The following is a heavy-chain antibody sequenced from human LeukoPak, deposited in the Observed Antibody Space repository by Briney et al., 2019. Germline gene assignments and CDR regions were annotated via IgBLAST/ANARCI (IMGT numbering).Heavy chain of an antibody. J-gene: IGHJ4*02. Sequence: GGSLRLSCAASGFTFSNAWMSWVRQAPGKGLEWVGRIKSETDGGTTDYAAPVKGRFTISRDDSKNTLYLQMNSLKTEDTAVYYCTSDFWSGYSYFDYWGQGTLVTVSS. V-gene: IGHV3-15*01. D-gene: IGHD3-3*01. CDR3: TSDFWSGYSYFDY. CDR2: IKSETDGGTT. CDR1: GFTFSNAW.